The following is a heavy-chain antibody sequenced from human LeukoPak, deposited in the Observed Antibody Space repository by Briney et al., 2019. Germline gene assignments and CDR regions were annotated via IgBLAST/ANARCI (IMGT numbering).Heavy chain of an antibody. Sequence: PSETLSLTCAVYGGSFSGYYRSWIRQPPGKGLEWIGEINHSGSTNYNPSLKSRVTISVDTSKNQFSLKLSSVTAADTAVYYCARGIVVVVAATLRWFDPWGQGTLVTVSS. J-gene: IGHJ5*02. CDR1: GGSFSGYY. V-gene: IGHV4-34*01. CDR2: INHSGST. D-gene: IGHD2-15*01. CDR3: ARGIVVVVAATLRWFDP.